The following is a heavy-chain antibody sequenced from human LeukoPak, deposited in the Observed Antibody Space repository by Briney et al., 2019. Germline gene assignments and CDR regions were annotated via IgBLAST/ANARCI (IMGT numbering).Heavy chain of an antibody. V-gene: IGHV1-2*02. Sequence: ASVKVSCKASGYTFTGYYMHWVRQAPGQGLEWMGWINPNSGGTNYAQKLQGRVTMTNDTSTTTAYMELKSLKSHDTAVNYWARGGRWELPRPYSFDVWGQGTMVTVS. CDR2: INPNSGGT. J-gene: IGHJ3*01. CDR1: GYTFTGYY. D-gene: IGHD2-15*01. CDR3: ARGGRWELPRPYSFDV.